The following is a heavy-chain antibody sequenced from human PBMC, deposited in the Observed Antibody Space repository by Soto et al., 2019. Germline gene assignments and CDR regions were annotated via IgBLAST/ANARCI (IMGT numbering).Heavy chain of an antibody. Sequence: ASVKVSCKAPGGTFSSYAISWVRQAPGQGLEWMGGIIPIFGTANYAQKFQGRVTITADESTSTAYMELSSLRSEDTAVYYCARGGRSAGYCSGGSCYDLSYWGQGTLVTVSS. D-gene: IGHD2-15*01. J-gene: IGHJ4*02. CDR1: GGTFSSYA. CDR3: ARGGRSAGYCSGGSCYDLSY. CDR2: IIPIFGTA. V-gene: IGHV1-69*13.